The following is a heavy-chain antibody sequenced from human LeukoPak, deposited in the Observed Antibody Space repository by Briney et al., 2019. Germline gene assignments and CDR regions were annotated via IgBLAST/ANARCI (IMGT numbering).Heavy chain of an antibody. V-gene: IGHV3-7*01. CDR2: IKQDGSEK. J-gene: IGHJ6*04. CDR3: AELGITMIGGV. CDR1: GFTFSSYW. Sequence: SGGSLRLSCAASGFTFSSYWMSWVRQAPGKGRQWVANIKQDGSEKYYVDSLTGRFTVSRDNAKNSLYLQMNSLRAEDTAVYYCAELGITMIGGVWGKGTTVTISS. D-gene: IGHD3-10*02.